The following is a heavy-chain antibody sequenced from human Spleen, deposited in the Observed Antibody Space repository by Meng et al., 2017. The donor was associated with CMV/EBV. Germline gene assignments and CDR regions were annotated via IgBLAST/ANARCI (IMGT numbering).Heavy chain of an antibody. CDR3: AKQTDILTGYSLSGGENNFDY. Sequence: GESLKISCAASGFTFSSSWMHWVCQAPGKGLEWVSAISGSGGRTDYADSVKGRFTISRDNSKNTLFLRMNSPRAEDTALYYCAKQTDILTGYSLSGGENNFDYWGQGTLVTVSS. V-gene: IGHV3-23*01. CDR2: ISGSGGRT. CDR1: GFTFSSSW. J-gene: IGHJ4*02. D-gene: IGHD3-9*01.